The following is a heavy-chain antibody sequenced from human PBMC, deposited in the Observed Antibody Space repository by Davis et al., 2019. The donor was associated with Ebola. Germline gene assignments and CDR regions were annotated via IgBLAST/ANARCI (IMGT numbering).Heavy chain of an antibody. D-gene: IGHD4-17*01. V-gene: IGHV3-23*01. CDR3: ATARGDDYGDYYYYYYGIDV. Sequence: GESLKISCAASGFTFSSYAMSWVRQAPGKGLEWVSAISGSGGSTYYADSVKGRFTISRDNSKNTLYLQMNSLRAEDTAVYYCATARGDDYGDYYYYYYGIDVWGQGTTVTVSS. CDR2: ISGSGGST. CDR1: GFTFSSYA. J-gene: IGHJ6*02.